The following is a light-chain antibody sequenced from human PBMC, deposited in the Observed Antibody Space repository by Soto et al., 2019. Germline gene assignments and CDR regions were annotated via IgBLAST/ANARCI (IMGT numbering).Light chain of an antibody. Sequence: QSALTQPASVSGSPGQSITISCTGTSSDVGGHNYVSWHQQHPGNAPKLMIYEVSNRPSGVSNRFSASKSGNAASLTISGLQAEDEGDYYCSSYSSLSTWVFGGGTKLTVL. CDR1: SSDVGGHNY. V-gene: IGLV2-14*01. CDR2: EVS. CDR3: SSYSSLSTWV. J-gene: IGLJ3*02.